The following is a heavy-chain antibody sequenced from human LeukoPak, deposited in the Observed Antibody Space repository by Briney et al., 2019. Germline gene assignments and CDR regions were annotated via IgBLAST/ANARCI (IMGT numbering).Heavy chain of an antibody. J-gene: IGHJ4*02. V-gene: IGHV4-4*02. CDR3: ARGGSGTYYHY. D-gene: IGHD1-26*01. Sequence: SETLSLTCAVSGGSISSNNWWGWVRQSPGKGLEWIGYIYYSGSTNYNPSLKSRVTISVDTSKNQFSLKLSSVTAADTAVYYCARGGSGTYYHYWGQGTLVTVSS. CDR1: GGSISSNNW. CDR2: IYYSGST.